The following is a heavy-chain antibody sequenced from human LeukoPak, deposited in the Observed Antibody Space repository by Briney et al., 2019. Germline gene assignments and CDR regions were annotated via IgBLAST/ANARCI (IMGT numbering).Heavy chain of an antibody. V-gene: IGHV4-34*01. Sequence: SETLSLTCAVYGGSFSGYYWSWIRQPPGKGLEWIGEINHSGSTNYSPSLKSRVTISVDTSKNQFSLKLSSVTAADTAVYYCARGRGYSYGLPFDYWGQGTLVTVSS. CDR3: ARGRGYSYGLPFDY. CDR2: INHSGST. D-gene: IGHD5-18*01. CDR1: GGSFSGYY. J-gene: IGHJ4*02.